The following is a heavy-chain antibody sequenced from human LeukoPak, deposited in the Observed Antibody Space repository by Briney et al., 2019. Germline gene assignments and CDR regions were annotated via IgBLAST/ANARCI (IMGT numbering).Heavy chain of an antibody. V-gene: IGHV3-20*04. Sequence: PGGSLRLSCAASGFTFDDYAMSWVRQTPGKGLEWVSGTNWDGGRTGYADSVKGRFTISRDNSKNTVSLQMNSLRGDDTAVYYCAKDDAWGRYKDWGQGTLVTVSS. D-gene: IGHD3-16*01. J-gene: IGHJ1*01. CDR3: AKDDAWGRYKD. CDR2: TNWDGGRT. CDR1: GFTFDDYA.